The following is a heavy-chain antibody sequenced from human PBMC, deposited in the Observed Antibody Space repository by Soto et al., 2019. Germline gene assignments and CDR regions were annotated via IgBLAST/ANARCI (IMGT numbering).Heavy chain of an antibody. CDR3: ARGGRYCSGGTCTYYYGMDV. Sequence: QVQLVQSGAEVKTPGSSVKVSCKASGGIFSTYAISWVRQAPGQGLEWMGGIIPILGTANYAQNFQGRATITADESTSTAYTELSSLRSDDTAVFYCARGGRYCSGGTCTYYYGMDVWGQGTTVTVSS. J-gene: IGHJ6*02. CDR1: GGIFSTYA. CDR2: IIPILGTA. V-gene: IGHV1-69*01. D-gene: IGHD2-15*01.